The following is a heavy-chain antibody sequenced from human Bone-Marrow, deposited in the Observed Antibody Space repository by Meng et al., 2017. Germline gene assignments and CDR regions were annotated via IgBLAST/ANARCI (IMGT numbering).Heavy chain of an antibody. J-gene: IGHJ3*02. CDR1: GYTFTSYA. CDR2: INAGNGNT. V-gene: IGHV1-3*01. D-gene: IGHD5-18*01. CDR3: ARTIGYSYGYGLGTIAFDI. Sequence: ASVKVSCKASGYTFTSYAMHWVRQAPGQRLEWMGWINAGNGNTKYSQKLQGRVTMTTDTSTSTAYMELRSLRSDDTAVYYCARTIGYSYGYGLGTIAFDIWGQGTMVTVSS.